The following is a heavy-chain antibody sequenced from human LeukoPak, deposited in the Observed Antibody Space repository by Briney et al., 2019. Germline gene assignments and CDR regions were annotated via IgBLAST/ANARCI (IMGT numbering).Heavy chain of an antibody. CDR1: GFTFSSYE. J-gene: IGHJ4*02. CDR3: AKGSDADY. V-gene: IGHV3-30*18. D-gene: IGHD1-26*01. CDR2: ISYDGSNK. Sequence: GGSLRLSCAASGFTFSSYEMNWVRQAPGKGLEWVAVISYDGSNKYYADSVKGRFTISRDNSKNTLYLQMNSLRAEDTAVYYCAKGSDADYWGQGTLVTVSS.